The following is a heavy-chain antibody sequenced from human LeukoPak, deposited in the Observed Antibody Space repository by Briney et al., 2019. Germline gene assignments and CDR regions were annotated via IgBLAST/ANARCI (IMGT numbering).Heavy chain of an antibody. CDR3: ARGPIAVAGTGEIDY. CDR2: INHSGST. CDR1: GGSFSGYY. V-gene: IGHV4-34*01. Sequence: PSETLSLTCAVYGGSFSGYYWSWIRQPPGKGLEWIGEINHSGSTNYNPSLKSRVTISVDTSKNQFSLELSSVTAADTAVYYCARGPIAVAGTGEIDYWGQGTLVTVSS. J-gene: IGHJ4*02. D-gene: IGHD6-19*01.